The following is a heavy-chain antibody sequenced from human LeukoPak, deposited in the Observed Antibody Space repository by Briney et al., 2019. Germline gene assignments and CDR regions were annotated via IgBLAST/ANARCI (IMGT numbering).Heavy chain of an antibody. J-gene: IGHJ6*03. CDR2: INHSGST. Sequence: PSETLSLTCAVYGGSFSGYYWSWIRQPPGKGLEWIGEINHSGSTNYNPSLKSRVTISVDTSKNQFSLKLSSVTAADTAVYYCARTPGRLLGFREFLYYYYYMDVWGKGTTVTVSS. CDR1: GGSFSGYY. D-gene: IGHD3-10*01. CDR3: ARTPGRLLGFREFLYYYYYMDV. V-gene: IGHV4-34*01.